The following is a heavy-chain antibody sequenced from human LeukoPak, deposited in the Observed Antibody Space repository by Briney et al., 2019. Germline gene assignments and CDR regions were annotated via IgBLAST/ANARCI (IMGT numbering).Heavy chain of an antibody. Sequence: GGSLRLSCAASKFTFSTYLMSWVRQAPGKGLEWVASIKQDGTEKYYVDSVKGRFTISRDNAKNSLYLQMNSLRAEDTGVYYCARDLGRGALDYWGQGALVIVSS. CDR2: IKQDGTEK. CDR1: KFTFSTYL. J-gene: IGHJ4*02. D-gene: IGHD3-16*01. CDR3: ARDLGRGALDY. V-gene: IGHV3-7*01.